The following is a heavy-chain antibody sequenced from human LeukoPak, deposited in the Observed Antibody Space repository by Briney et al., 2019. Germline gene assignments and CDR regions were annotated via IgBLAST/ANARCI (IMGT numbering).Heavy chain of an antibody. CDR1: GGSISSSLYH. CDR2: IYYTGTT. J-gene: IGHJ4*02. Sequence: SETLSLTCTVSGGSISSSLYHWGWIRQSPGKNLEWLGSIYYTGTTHYNPSLKSRVTISVDTSKNQFSLKLSSVTAADTAVYYCARGPKVLVATALNYWGQGTLVTVSS. CDR3: ARGPKVLVATALNY. D-gene: IGHD5-12*01. V-gene: IGHV4-39*07.